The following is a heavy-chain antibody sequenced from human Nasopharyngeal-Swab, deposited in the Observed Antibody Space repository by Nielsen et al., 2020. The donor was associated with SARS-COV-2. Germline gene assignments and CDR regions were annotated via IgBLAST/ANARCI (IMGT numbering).Heavy chain of an antibody. CDR2: ISSSGSTL. CDR1: GFTFSSYE. V-gene: IGHV3-48*03. CDR3: ARGRAQLWSRVNGMDV. J-gene: IGHJ6*02. Sequence: GGSLRLSCAASGFTFSSYEMNWVRQAPGKGLEWVSYISSSGSTLYYADSVKGRFTISRDNAKNSLYLQMNSLRAEDTAVYYCARGRAQLWSRVNGMDVWGQGTTVTVSS. D-gene: IGHD5-18*01.